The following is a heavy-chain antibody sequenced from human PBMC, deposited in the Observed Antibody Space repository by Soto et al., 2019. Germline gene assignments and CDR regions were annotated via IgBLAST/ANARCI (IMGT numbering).Heavy chain of an antibody. CDR3: TSMNDRDAFDI. V-gene: IGHV3-15*01. CDR1: LLNFNIAW. Sequence: EEKLVESGGGLVKRGESLRLSCAASLLNFNIAWLSWVRLAPGKGPEWVGRIKNNADGGTTDNAAPVKDRFTISRDDSKSTLYLQMKSLETEDTAMYNCTSMNDRDAFDIWGQGTMVTVSS. CDR2: IKNNADGGTT. J-gene: IGHJ3*02. D-gene: IGHD1-1*01.